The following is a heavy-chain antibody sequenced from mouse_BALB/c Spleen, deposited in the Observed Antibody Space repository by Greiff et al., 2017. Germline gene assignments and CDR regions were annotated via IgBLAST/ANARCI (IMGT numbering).Heavy chain of an antibody. CDR1: GYSFTGYY. J-gene: IGHJ1*01. D-gene: IGHD1-1*01. Sequence: EVQLQQSGPELVKPGASVKISCKASGYSFTGYYMHWVKQSHVKSLEWIGRINPYNGATSYNQNFKEKASLTVDKSSSTAYMELHSLTSEDSAVYYCARGKGYYYGSSYNWYFDVWGAGTTVTVSS. CDR3: ARGKGYYYGSSYNWYFDV. V-gene: IGHV1-31*01. CDR2: INPYNGAT.